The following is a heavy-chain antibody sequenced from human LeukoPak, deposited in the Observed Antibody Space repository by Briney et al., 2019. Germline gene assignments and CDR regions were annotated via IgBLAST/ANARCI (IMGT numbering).Heavy chain of an antibody. CDR2: IIPIFGTA. D-gene: IGHD5-18*01. CDR3: ARPPKRGYSYGFDY. CDR1: GGTFSSYA. Sequence: ASVKVSCKASGGTFSSYAISWVRQAPGQGLEWMGGIIPIFGTANYAQKFQGRVTITADESTSTAYMELSSLRSDDTAVYYCARPPKRGYSYGFDYWGQGTLVTVSS. J-gene: IGHJ4*02. V-gene: IGHV1-69*13.